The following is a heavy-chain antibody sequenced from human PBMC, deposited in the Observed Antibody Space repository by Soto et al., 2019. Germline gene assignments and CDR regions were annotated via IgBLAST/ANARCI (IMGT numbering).Heavy chain of an antibody. CDR2: ISGSGGST. Sequence: PGGSLRLSCAASGFTFSSYAVSWVRQAPGKGMEWVAAISGSGGSTYYADSVKGRFTISRENSKNTLYLQMNSLRAEDAAVYYCAKDLVGSNADYYDYWGQGTLVTVSS. CDR3: AKDLVGSNADYYDY. V-gene: IGHV3-23*01. CDR1: GFTFSSYA. D-gene: IGHD2-15*01. J-gene: IGHJ4*02.